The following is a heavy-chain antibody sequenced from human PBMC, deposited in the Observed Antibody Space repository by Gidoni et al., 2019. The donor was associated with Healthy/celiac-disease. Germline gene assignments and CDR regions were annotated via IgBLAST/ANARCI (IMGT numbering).Heavy chain of an antibody. V-gene: IGHV4-31*03. CDR2: IYYRGRT. CDR3: ARRGADFWSGYPIWFDP. J-gene: IGHJ5*02. CDR1: GGSIRSVGYY. D-gene: IGHD3-3*01. Sequence: HVQLQDSGPGLVKPSPALSLPFTVSGGSIRSVGYYWRSIRQHPGKGLEWIGYIYYRGRTYYNPSLKSRVTRSVDTSKNQFSLKLSSVTAADTAVYYCARRGADFWSGYPIWFDPWGQGTLVTDSS.